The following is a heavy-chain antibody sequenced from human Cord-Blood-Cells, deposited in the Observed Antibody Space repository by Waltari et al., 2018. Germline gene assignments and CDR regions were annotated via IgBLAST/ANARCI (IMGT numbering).Heavy chain of an antibody. J-gene: IGHJ4*02. CDR2: IYYSGST. CDR3: ARRKKSLLEWPAYYFDY. CDR1: GGSISSSSYY. V-gene: IGHV4-39*01. Sequence: QLQLQESGPGLVKPSETLSLTCTVSGGSISSSSYYWGWIRQPPGKGLEWIGSIYYSGSTYYNPSLKGRVTISVDTSKNQFSLKLSSVTAADTAVYYCARRKKSLLEWPAYYFDYWGQGTLVTVSS. D-gene: IGHD3-3*01.